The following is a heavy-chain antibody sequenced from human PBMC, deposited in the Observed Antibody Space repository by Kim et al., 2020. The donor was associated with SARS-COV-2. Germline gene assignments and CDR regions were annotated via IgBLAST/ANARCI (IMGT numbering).Heavy chain of an antibody. CDR2: INHSGST. D-gene: IGHD4-17*01. J-gene: IGHJ6*02. CDR1: GGSFSGYY. Sequence: SETLSLTCAVYGGSFSGYYWSWIRQPPGKGLEWIGEINHSGSTNYNPSLKSRVTISVDTSKNQFSLKLSSVTAADTAVYYCARGIRGTTVVTLGLGYYYYYGMDVRGQGTTVTVSS. CDR3: ARGIRGTTVVTLGLGYYYYYGMDV. V-gene: IGHV4-34*01.